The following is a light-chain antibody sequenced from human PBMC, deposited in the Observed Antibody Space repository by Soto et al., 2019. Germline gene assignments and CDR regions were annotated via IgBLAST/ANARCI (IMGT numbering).Light chain of an antibody. CDR3: MQGLQTPPAT. J-gene: IGKJ5*01. V-gene: IGKV2-28*01. CDR1: QSLLHSNGYNY. CDR2: LGS. Sequence: IVMTQSPLSLPVTPGEPASISCRSSQSLLHSNGYNYLDWYLQTPGQSPQLLIYLGSNRASGVPGRFSGSGSGTDFTLIISRVEAEDVGIYYCMQGLQTPPATFGQGTRLEIK.